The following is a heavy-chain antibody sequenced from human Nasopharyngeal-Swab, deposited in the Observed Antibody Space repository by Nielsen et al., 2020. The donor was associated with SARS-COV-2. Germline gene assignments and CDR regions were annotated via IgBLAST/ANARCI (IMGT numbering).Heavy chain of an antibody. CDR2: ISYDGSNK. D-gene: IGHD1-26*01. Sequence: GGSLRLSCAASGFTFSSYAVHWVRQAPGKGLEWVAVISYDGSNKYYADSVKGRFTISRDNSKNTLYLQMNSLRAEDTAVYYCARSGRSGSYFNWFDPWGQGTLVTVSS. CDR1: GFTFSSYA. V-gene: IGHV3-30-3*01. CDR3: ARSGRSGSYFNWFDP. J-gene: IGHJ5*02.